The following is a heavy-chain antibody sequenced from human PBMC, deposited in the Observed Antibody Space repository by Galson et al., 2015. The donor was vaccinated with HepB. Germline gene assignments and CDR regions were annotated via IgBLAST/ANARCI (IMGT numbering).Heavy chain of an antibody. Sequence: SLRLSCAASRFTFSSYTMHWVRQAPGKGLEWVAFISYDGSNKNFADSVKGRFTISRDNSRNTLYLQMYSLSLEDTAVYYCARSFMVAANHLDCWGQGTLVTVSS. CDR3: ARSFMVAANHLDC. V-gene: IGHV3-30-3*01. J-gene: IGHJ4*02. D-gene: IGHD2-15*01. CDR1: RFTFSSYT. CDR2: ISYDGSNK.